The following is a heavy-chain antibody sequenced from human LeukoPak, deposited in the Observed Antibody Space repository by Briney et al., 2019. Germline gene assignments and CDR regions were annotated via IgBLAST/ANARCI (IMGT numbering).Heavy chain of an antibody. CDR2: TSFDGSAK. D-gene: IGHD1-1*01. J-gene: IGHJ4*02. Sequence: GGSLRLSCVASGFTFSYHGLHWVRQAPGKGLEWLATTSFDGSAKYYADSVRGRFSISRDNAKDTLYLQMNSLRAEDTAVYYCVRDVSWNIDYWGQGSLVTVSS. CDR1: GFTFSYHG. CDR3: VRDVSWNIDY. V-gene: IGHV3-30*12.